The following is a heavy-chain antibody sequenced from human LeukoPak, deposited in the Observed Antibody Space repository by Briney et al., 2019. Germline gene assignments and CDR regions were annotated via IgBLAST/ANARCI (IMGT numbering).Heavy chain of an antibody. V-gene: IGHV3-53*01. CDR2: TYTGGNS. J-gene: IGHJ3*02. D-gene: IGHD3-22*01. Sequence: GGSLRLSCAASGFTVSSIDMVWVRQAPGKGQEWVSVTYTGGNSYYADSVKGRFIISRDISKNTLYLQMNSLRAEDSALYYCARGGRGSAAVVAPRFFDIWGQGTMVTVSS. CDR3: ARGGRGSAAVVAPRFFDI. CDR1: GFTVSSID.